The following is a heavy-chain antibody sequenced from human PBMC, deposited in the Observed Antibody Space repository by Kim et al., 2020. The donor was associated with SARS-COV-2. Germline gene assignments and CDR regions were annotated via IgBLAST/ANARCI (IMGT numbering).Heavy chain of an antibody. J-gene: IGHJ6*02. CDR3: ARQWELDYYYGMDV. CDR1: GGSISSGGYD. D-gene: IGHD1-26*01. CDR2: NLYSGGT. Sequence: SETLSLTCTVSGGSISSGGYDWSCIRQDPRKGRERKGNNLYSGGTSYNPSLKSRVTIAVDTSKNQFSLKLSSVTAADTAVYYCARQWELDYYYGMDVWGQGTTVTVSS. V-gene: IGHV4-31*03.